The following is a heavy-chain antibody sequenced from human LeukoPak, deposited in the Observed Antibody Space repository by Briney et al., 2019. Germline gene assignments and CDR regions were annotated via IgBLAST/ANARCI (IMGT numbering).Heavy chain of an antibody. V-gene: IGHV4-59*12. D-gene: IGHD2-2*01. CDR2: IYYSGKT. CDR3: ARDLGYCSSTSCRRWFDP. CDR1: GGSISNYY. J-gene: IGHJ5*02. Sequence: SETLSPTCTVSGGSISNYYWSWIRQPPGKGLEWIGYIYYSGKTIYNPSLKSRVTISVDTSKNQFSLKLSSVTAADTAVYYCARDLGYCSSTSCRRWFDPWGQGTLVTVSS.